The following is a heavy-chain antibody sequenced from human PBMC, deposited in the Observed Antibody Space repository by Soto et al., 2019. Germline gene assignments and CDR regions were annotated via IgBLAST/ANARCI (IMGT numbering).Heavy chain of an antibody. J-gene: IGHJ4*02. Sequence: SETLSLTCTVSGGSINNYYWSWLRQPPGMGLEWIGYTYYSGSTHYNSSLKSRVTLSVDTSKNQFSLKLNSVTAADTAVYYCARRFCSGSSCYSALDSWGQGTLVTVSS. CDR3: ARRFCSGSSCYSALDS. D-gene: IGHD2-15*01. CDR1: GGSINNYY. V-gene: IGHV4-59*01. CDR2: TYYSGST.